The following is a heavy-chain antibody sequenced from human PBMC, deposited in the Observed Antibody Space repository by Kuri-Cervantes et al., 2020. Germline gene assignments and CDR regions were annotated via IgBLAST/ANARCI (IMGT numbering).Heavy chain of an antibody. J-gene: IGHJ5*02. D-gene: IGHD2-15*01. CDR1: GYTFTNYL. CDR2: INPSNGDT. CDR3: ARVGCSGGSCKINWFDP. Sequence: ASVKVSCKASGYTFTNYLMHWVRQAPGQRLEWMGWINPSNGDTFYSQKFQGRVTITRDTSATTVYMELSSLRSEDTAVYYCARVGCSGGSCKINWFDPWGQGTLVTVSS. V-gene: IGHV1-3*01.